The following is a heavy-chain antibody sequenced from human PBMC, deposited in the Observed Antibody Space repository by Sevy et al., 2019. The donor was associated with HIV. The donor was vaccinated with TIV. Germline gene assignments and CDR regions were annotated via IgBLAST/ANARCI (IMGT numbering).Heavy chain of an antibody. CDR1: GLTFSIYN. V-gene: IGHV3-21*01. D-gene: IGHD3-22*01. Sequence: GGSLRLSCAASGLTFSIYNMNWVRQAPGKGLEWVSSISPTGTYTYYADSVRGRFTSSRGNAANFLFLQMNSLRAEDTAVYYCAREAIDSTAYPLDYWGQGTLVTVSS. J-gene: IGHJ4*02. CDR2: ISPTGTYT. CDR3: AREAIDSTAYPLDY.